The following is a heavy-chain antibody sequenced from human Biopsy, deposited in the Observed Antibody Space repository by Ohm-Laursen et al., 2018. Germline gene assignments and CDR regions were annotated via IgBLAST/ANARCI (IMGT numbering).Heavy chain of an antibody. CDR2: IFYDGSNT. Sequence: SSLRLSCSASGFSFSSYGMHWVRQAPGKGLEWVAFIFYDGSNTYYADSVKGRFTISRDNSRDTLYLQMSSLRAEDTAVYYCAKDRYNYTPIGGFSMDVWGQGTTVTVSS. V-gene: IGHV3-30*18. J-gene: IGHJ6*02. D-gene: IGHD5-18*01. CDR3: AKDRYNYTPIGGFSMDV. CDR1: GFSFSSYG.